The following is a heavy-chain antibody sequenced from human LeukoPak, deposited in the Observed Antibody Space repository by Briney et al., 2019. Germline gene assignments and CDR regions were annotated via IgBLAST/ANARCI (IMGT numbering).Heavy chain of an antibody. D-gene: IGHD3-10*01. CDR3: AREGYGSGRRLGMDV. Sequence: ASVSVSSTASGYTFINYYMHWVRQAPGQGLEWMVIINPSVGSATFTHKIQGRVPFTRDPSTSTVHLELSRLRSHAPSVFYFAREGYGSGRRLGMDVWGQGTTVTVSS. V-gene: IGHV1-46*01. CDR1: GYTFINYY. CDR2: INPSVGSA. J-gene: IGHJ6*02.